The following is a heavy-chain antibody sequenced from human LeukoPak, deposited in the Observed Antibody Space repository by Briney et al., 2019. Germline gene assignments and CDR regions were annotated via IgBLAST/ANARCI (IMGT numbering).Heavy chain of an antibody. J-gene: IGHJ6*03. D-gene: IGHD3-3*01. V-gene: IGHV4-4*07. CDR3: ARDNWSGQLTNYYYYMDV. CDR1: GGSISSYY. CDR2: IYTSGIT. Sequence: SETLSLTCTVSGGSISSYYWSWIRQPAGKGLEWIGRIYTSGITNYNPSLKSRVTMSVDTSKNQFSLKLSSVTAADTAVYYCARDNWSGQLTNYYYYMDVWGKGTTVTVSS.